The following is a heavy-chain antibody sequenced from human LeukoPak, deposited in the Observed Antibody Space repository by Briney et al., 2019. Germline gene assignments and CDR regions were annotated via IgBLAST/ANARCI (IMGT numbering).Heavy chain of an antibody. CDR3: AKGYCSGGSCYYFDY. CDR2: ISGSGGST. V-gene: IGHV3-23*01. D-gene: IGHD2-15*01. CDR1: GFTFSSYA. Sequence: GGSLRLSCAASGFTFSSYAMSWVRQAPGKGLEWVSAISGSGGSTYYADSVKGRFTISRDNSKNTLYLQMNSLRAEDTAVYYCAKGYCSGGSCYYFDYWGQGTLVTVSS. J-gene: IGHJ4*02.